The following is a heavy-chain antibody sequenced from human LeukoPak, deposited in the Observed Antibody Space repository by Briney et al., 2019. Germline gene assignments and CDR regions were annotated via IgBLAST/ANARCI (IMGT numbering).Heavy chain of an antibody. J-gene: IGHJ6*02. D-gene: IGHD3-10*01. CDR1: GFTFSSYG. Sequence: GGSLRLSCAASGFTFSSYGMHWVRQAPGKGLEWVAVISYDGSSKYYADSVKGRFTISRDNSKNTLYLQMNSLRAEDTAVYYCAKDLLWFGESQKNYGMDVWGQGTTVTVSS. CDR2: ISYDGSSK. CDR3: AKDLLWFGESQKNYGMDV. V-gene: IGHV3-30*18.